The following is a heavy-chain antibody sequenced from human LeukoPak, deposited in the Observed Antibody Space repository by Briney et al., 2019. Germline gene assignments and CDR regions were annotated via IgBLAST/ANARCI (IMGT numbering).Heavy chain of an antibody. CDR2: IYYSGST. CDR1: GVSISSYY. D-gene: IGHD5/OR15-5a*01. J-gene: IGHJ4*02. Sequence: SETLSLTCTVSGVSISSYYWSWIRQPPGKGLEWIGYIYYSGSTNYNPSLKSRVTISVDTSKNQFSLKLSSVTAADTAVYYCARVVSTRNFDYWGQGTLVTVSS. V-gene: IGHV4-59*01. CDR3: ARVVSTRNFDY.